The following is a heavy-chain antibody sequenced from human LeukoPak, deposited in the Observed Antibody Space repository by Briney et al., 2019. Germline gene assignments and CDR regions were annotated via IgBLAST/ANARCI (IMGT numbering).Heavy chain of an antibody. D-gene: IGHD1-26*01. CDR1: GGTFSNYA. CDR2: IIPILGTS. Sequence: SEKVSCKASGGTFSNYAISWVRQAPGQGLEWMGGIIPILGTSNYAQKFQDRLTITADESTSTAYLELSSLTSADTAVYYCAREVSGTYCDYWGQGSLVTVSS. J-gene: IGHJ4*02. CDR3: AREVSGTYCDY. V-gene: IGHV1-69*13.